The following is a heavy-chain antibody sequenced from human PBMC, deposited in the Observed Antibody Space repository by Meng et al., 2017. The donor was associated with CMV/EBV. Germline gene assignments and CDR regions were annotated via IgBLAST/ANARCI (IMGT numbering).Heavy chain of an antibody. J-gene: IGHJ5*02. D-gene: IGHD3-3*01. V-gene: IGHV1-2*02. Sequence: ASVKVSCKAPGYTFTGYYMHWVRQAPGQGLEWMGWINPNSGGTNYAQKFQGRVTMTRDTSISTAYMELSRLRSDDTAVYYCARDLQQYDFWSGSESGGFDPWGQGTLVTVSS. CDR3: ARDLQQYDFWSGSESGGFDP. CDR1: GYTFTGYY. CDR2: INPNSGGT.